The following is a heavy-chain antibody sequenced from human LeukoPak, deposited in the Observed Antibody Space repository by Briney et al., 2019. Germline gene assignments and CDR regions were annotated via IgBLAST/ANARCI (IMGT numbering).Heavy chain of an antibody. D-gene: IGHD2-21*02. CDR2: IYSTGSS. CDR3: AREYPTAIATDY. V-gene: IGHV4-4*07. CDR1: GGSISGYY. J-gene: IGHJ4*02. Sequence: SETLSLTCTVSGGSISGYYWGCIRQAAGKGLEWIGRIYSTGSSNYNPSLKSRVTMSIDTSRNQFSLKLSSVTAADTAIYYCAREYPTAIATDYWGQGTLVTVSS.